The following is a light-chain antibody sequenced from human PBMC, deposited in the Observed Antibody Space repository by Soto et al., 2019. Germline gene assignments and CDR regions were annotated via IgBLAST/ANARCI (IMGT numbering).Light chain of an antibody. V-gene: IGKV4-1*01. J-gene: IGKJ4*01. Sequence: DIVMTQSPDSLAVSLGERATVNCKSSQSVLYNSNNKNYLAWFQQRPGQPPKLLFYWASTRESGVPDRFSASGSGTHFTLTINNLQAEDVAVYYCQQYYGSPLTFGGGTKVEIK. CDR3: QQYYGSPLT. CDR1: QSVLYNSNNKNY. CDR2: WAS.